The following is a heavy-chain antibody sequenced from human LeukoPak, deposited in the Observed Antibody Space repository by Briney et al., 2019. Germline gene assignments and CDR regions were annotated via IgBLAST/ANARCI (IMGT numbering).Heavy chain of an antibody. CDR3: ARGLRIVGDSRVLGY. Sequence: GASVKVSCKASGYTFTSYYMHWVRQAPGQGLEWMGWINSNSGGTNYAQKFQGWVTMTRDTSISTAYMELSRLRSDDTAVYYCARGLRIVGDSRVLGYWGQGTLVTVSS. D-gene: IGHD1-26*01. V-gene: IGHV1-2*04. CDR2: INSNSGGT. J-gene: IGHJ4*02. CDR1: GYTFTSYY.